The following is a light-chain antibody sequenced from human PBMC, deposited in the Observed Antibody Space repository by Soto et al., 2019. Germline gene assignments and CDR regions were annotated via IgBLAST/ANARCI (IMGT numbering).Light chain of an antibody. CDR2: EVT. CDR3: SSYAGNNEI. CDR1: SSDVGGYNY. Sequence: QFALTQPPSASGSPGQSVTISCTGTSSDVGGYNYVSWYQQHPGKAPKLIIYEVTERPSGVPDRFSGSKSGDTASLTVSGLQAEDEADYYCSSYAGNNEIFGTGTKVTVL. J-gene: IGLJ1*01. V-gene: IGLV2-8*01.